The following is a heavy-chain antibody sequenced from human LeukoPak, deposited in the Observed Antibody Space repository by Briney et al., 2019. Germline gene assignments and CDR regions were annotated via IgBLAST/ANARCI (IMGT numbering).Heavy chain of an antibody. CDR2: INHSGST. CDR3: ARGSVVVPAKSRGMDV. D-gene: IGHD2-2*01. V-gene: IGHV4-34*01. J-gene: IGHJ6*04. Sequence: PSETLSLTCAVYGGSFSGYYWSWIRQPPGKGLEWIGEINHSGSTHYNPSLKSRVTISVDTSKNQFSLKLSSVTAADTAVYYCARGSVVVPAKSRGMDVWGKGTTVTVSS. CDR1: GGSFSGYY.